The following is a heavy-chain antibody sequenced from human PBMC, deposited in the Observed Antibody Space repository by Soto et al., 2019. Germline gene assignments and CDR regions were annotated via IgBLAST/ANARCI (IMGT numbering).Heavy chain of an antibody. CDR2: IWSGGSNK. Sequence: QVQLVESGGGVVQPGRSLRLSCAASGFTFSTYGMHWVRQGPGKGLEWVAVIWSGGSNKYYADSVKGRFTISRDNSKNTLYLQMNSLRAEDTAVYYCARKAFGEISYYYYGMDVWGQGTTVTVSS. J-gene: IGHJ6*02. V-gene: IGHV3-33*01. CDR3: ARKAFGEISYYYYGMDV. D-gene: IGHD3-10*01. CDR1: GFTFSTYG.